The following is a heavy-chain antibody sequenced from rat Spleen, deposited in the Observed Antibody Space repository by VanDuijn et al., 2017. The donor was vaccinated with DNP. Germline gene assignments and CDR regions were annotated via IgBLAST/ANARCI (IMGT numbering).Heavy chain of an antibody. Sequence: EVQLQESGPGLVKPSQSLSLTCSVTGYSITANYWAWIRKFPGNKMEYIGHISYSGSTNYNPSLKSRFSFTRDTSKNQFFLQLNSVTTEDTATYYCARGLNYGGYKYYYWYFDFWGPGTMVTVSS. CDR1: GYSITANY. CDR2: ISYSGST. V-gene: IGHV3-1*01. J-gene: IGHJ1*01. CDR3: ARGLNYGGYKYYYWYFDF. D-gene: IGHD1-11*01.